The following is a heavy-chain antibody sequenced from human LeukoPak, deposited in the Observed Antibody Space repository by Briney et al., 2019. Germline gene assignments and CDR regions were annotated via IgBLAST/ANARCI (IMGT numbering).Heavy chain of an antibody. CDR1: GGSISSYY. Sequence: SETLSLTCTVSGGSISSYYWSWIRQPAGKGLEWIGEINHSGSTNYNPSLKSRVTISVDTSKNQFSLKLSSVTAADTAVYYCARGRTGYHPLHWGQGTLVTVSS. CDR2: INHSGST. CDR3: ARGRTGYHPLH. V-gene: IGHV4-34*01. J-gene: IGHJ4*02. D-gene: IGHD6-13*01.